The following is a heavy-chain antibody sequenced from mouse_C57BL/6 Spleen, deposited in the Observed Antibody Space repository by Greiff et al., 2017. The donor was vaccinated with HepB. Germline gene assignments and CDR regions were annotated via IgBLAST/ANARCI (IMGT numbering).Heavy chain of an antibody. CDR1: GYTFTSYG. J-gene: IGHJ2*01. D-gene: IGHD2-4*01. V-gene: IGHV1-81*01. CDR2: IYPRSGNT. Sequence: VQLQQSGAELARPGASVKLSCKASGYTFTSYGISWVKQRTGQGLEWIGEIYPRSGNTYYNEKFKGKATLTADKSSSTAYMELRSLTSEDSAVYFCARMRLRQGFDYWGQGTTLTVSS. CDR3: ARMRLRQGFDY.